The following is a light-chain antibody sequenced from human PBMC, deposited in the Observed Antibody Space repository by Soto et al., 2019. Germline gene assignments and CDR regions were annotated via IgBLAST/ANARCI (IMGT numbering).Light chain of an antibody. CDR2: GAS. V-gene: IGKV3-15*01. J-gene: IGKJ4*01. CDR1: QGINSD. CDR3: QQYDSWPPLT. Sequence: EIVMTQSPATLSVSPGGRATLSCRASQGINSDLAWYQQKPGQAPTLLIYGASTRAAGTPARFSGSGSRTEFTLTISSLQSEDFAVYYCQQYDSWPPLTFGGGTKVEIK.